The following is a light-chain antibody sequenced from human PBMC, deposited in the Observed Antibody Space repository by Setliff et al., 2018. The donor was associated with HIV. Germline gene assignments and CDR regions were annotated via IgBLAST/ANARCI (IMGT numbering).Light chain of an antibody. V-gene: IGKV3-15*01. CDR1: QSVNGN. CDR2: DTS. Sequence: IVMTQSPATLSVSPGERATLSCRASQSVNGNLAWYQQKLGQAPRLLIYDTSTRATGVPGRFSGSGSGTDFTLTITSLQSEDFAVYYCQLYSQWFPRTFGQGTKVDIK. J-gene: IGKJ1*01. CDR3: QLYSQWFPRT.